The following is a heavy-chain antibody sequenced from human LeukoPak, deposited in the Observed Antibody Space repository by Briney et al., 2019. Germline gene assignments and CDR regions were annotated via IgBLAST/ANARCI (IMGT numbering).Heavy chain of an antibody. Sequence: PGGSLRLSCAASGFTFSSYAMSWVRQAPGKGLEWVSAISGSGGSTYYADSVKGRFTISRDNSKNTLYLQMNSLRAEDTAVYYCAKLYGDYYYYSMDVWGKGTTVTVSS. D-gene: IGHD4-17*01. V-gene: IGHV3-23*01. CDR3: AKLYGDYYYYSMDV. J-gene: IGHJ6*03. CDR2: ISGSGGST. CDR1: GFTFSSYA.